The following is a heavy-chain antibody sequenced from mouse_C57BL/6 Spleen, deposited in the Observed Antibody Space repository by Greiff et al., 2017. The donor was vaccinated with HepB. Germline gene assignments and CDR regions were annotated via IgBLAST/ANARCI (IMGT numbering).Heavy chain of an antibody. D-gene: IGHD3-1*01. CDR1: GYTFTSYW. CDR2: IDPSDSYT. Sequence: VQLQQPGAELVKPGASVKLSCKASGYTFTSYWMQWVKQRPGQGLEWIGEIDPSDSYTNYNQKFKGKATLTVDTSSSTAYMQLSSLTSEDSAVYYCARGLRTPHFDVWGTGTTVTVSS. J-gene: IGHJ1*03. V-gene: IGHV1-50*01. CDR3: ARGLRTPHFDV.